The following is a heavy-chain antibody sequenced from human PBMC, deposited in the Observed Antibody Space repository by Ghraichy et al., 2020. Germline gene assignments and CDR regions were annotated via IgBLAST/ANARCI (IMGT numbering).Heavy chain of an antibody. CDR1: GFTFSRYA. CDR3: ARSRAYSDALNGLY. J-gene: IGHJ4*02. V-gene: IGHV3-30*04. D-gene: IGHD4-17*01. CDR2: ISINGETQ. Sequence: GGSLRLSCVASGFTFSRYAMYWVRQTPDMGLEWVALISINGETQYYADSVKGRFTVSRDNPSNTLFLQLDSLSADDTAVYFCARSRAYSDALNGLYWGQGTLVAVSA.